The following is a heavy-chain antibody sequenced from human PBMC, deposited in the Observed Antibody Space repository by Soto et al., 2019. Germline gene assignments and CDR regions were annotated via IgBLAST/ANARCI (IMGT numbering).Heavy chain of an antibody. D-gene: IGHD3-9*01. CDR3: AITTGFEVTGPEY. CDR2: ISGSGDAT. Sequence: VGSLRLSCAASVFTFSSYAMSWVRHSPGKGLEWVSAISGSGDATYYADSVKGRFSIFRDNSRNTLYLQMNSLKADDTAVFYCAITTGFEVTGPEYWGQGTLVIVSS. CDR1: VFTFSSYA. V-gene: IGHV3-23*01. J-gene: IGHJ4*02.